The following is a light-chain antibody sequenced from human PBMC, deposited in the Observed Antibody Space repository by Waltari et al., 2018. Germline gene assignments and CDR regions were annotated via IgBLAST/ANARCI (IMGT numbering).Light chain of an antibody. CDR2: EVD. J-gene: IGLJ1*01. CDR3: ASYAGGDTPYV. CDR1: SSDVGAYDY. Sequence: QSALSQPPSPSGSPGQSVTISCSGSSSDVGAYDYVSWYQQRPGQAPKVLIYEVDERPSGVPLRFSGSKSGATASRTVSWLQAEDERVYYCASYAGGDTPYVFGTGTTVTV. V-gene: IGLV2-8*01.